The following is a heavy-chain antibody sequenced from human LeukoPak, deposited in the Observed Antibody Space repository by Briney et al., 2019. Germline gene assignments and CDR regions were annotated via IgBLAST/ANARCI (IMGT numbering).Heavy chain of an antibody. D-gene: IGHD3-10*01. V-gene: IGHV3-23*01. CDR3: AKEITYYYGSGSSN. J-gene: IGHJ4*02. CDR1: GFTFSSYA. CDR2: ISGSGGST. Sequence: GGSLRLSCAASGFTFSSYAMSWVRQAPGKGLEWVSAISGSGGSTYYADSGKGRFTISRDNTKTTLYLQMNSLRAADTAVYYCAKEITYYYGSGSSNWGQGTLVTVSS.